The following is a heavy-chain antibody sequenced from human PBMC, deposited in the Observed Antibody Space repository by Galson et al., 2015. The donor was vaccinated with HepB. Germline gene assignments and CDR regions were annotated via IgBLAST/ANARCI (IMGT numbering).Heavy chain of an antibody. CDR3: AKDRDSGEYSYIWGFFDY. V-gene: IGHV3-23*01. CDR1: GFTSSSYA. D-gene: IGHD5-18*01. J-gene: IGHJ4*02. Sequence: SLRLSCAASGFTSSSYAMSWVRQAPGKGLEWVSRISRCWGSRGYADSVRGRFTISRDSPKNTLYLQMNSLRAEDTAVYYCAKDRDSGEYSYIWGFFDYWGQGTVVTVSS. CDR2: ISRCWGSR.